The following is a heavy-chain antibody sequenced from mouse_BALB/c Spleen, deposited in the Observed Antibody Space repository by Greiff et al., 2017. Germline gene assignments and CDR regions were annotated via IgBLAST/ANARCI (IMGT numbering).Heavy chain of an antibody. CDR3: ARRTYYRYDWYFDV. CDR1: GFTFSSYT. CDR2: ISNGGGST. V-gene: IGHV5-12-2*01. Sequence: EVMLVESGGGLVQPGGSLKLSCAASGFTFSSYTMSWVRQTPEKRLEWVAYISNGGGSTYYPDTVKGRFTISRDNAKNTLYLQMSSLKSEDTAMYYCARRTYYRYDWYFDVWGAGTTVTVSS. J-gene: IGHJ1*01. D-gene: IGHD2-14*01.